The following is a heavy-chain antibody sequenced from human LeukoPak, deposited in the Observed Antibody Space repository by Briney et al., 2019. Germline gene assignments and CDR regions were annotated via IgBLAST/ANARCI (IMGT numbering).Heavy chain of an antibody. CDR1: GGSFSGYY. CDR2: INHSGST. V-gene: IGHV4-34*01. Sequence: SETLSLTCAVYGGSFSGYYWSWIRQPPGKGLEWIGEINHSGSTNYNPSLKSRVTISVDTSKNQFSLKLSSVTAADTAVYYCARDYLDNPVGSWFDPWGQGTLVTVSS. CDR3: ARDYLDNPVGSWFDP. D-gene: IGHD1-14*01. J-gene: IGHJ5*02.